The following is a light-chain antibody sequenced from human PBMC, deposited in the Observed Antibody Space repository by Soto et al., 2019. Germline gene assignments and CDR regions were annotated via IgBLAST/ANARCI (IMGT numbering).Light chain of an antibody. V-gene: IGKV3-15*01. J-gene: IGKJ4*01. CDR3: QQYNDWPPLT. CDR2: GTS. Sequence: EIEMTHSPATLSVSTGERATLSCRASQSVNINLAWYQQKPGQAPRLLIYGTSTRATGVPARFSGSGSGTGFTLTISNLQSEDFAVYYCQQYNDWPPLTFGGGTNVDIK. CDR1: QSVNIN.